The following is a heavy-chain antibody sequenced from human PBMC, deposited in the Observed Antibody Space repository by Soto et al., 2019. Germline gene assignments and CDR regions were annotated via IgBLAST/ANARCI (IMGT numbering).Heavy chain of an antibody. D-gene: IGHD2-15*01. J-gene: IGHJ6*02. CDR1: RFSFSTYG. Sequence: EVQLVESGGGLVQPGGSLRLSCSASRFSFSTYGMNWVRQAPGKGLEWVSYISSGSKTIHYADSVKGRFTISRDNTRNSLFLQMNTLRDEGTALYYCSRDSRPASAAYGMDVWGQGNTVTVSS. V-gene: IGHV3-48*02. CDR2: ISSGSKTI. CDR3: SRDSRPASAAYGMDV.